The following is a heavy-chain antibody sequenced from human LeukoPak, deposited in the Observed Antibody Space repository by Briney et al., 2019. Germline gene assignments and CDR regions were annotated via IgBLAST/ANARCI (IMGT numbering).Heavy chain of an antibody. CDR3: ARDSIPYYEALTGYQNWYFDL. J-gene: IGHJ2*01. CDR1: GGSISGYY. V-gene: IGHV4-59*01. CDR2: VDHSGIT. Sequence: IPSETLSLTCTVSGGSISGYYWSWIRQPPGKGLEWMGYVDHSGITSYNPSLKSRATISVDTSKKQFSLRLTAVTAADTAVYYCARDSIPYYEALTGYQNWYFDLWGRGTLVTVSS. D-gene: IGHD3-9*01.